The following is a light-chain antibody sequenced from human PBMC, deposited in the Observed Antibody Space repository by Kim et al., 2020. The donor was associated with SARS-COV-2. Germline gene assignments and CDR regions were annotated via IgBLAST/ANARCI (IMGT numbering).Light chain of an antibody. Sequence: EIVLTQSPATLSLSPGERATLSCRASQSVSSYVAWYQYKPGQAPRLLIYDASKGATGIPARFSGSGFGTDFTLTISSLEPEDFAVYFCQQRNNWATFGQGTKVEIK. V-gene: IGKV3-11*01. CDR3: QQRNNWAT. CDR2: DAS. J-gene: IGKJ1*01. CDR1: QSVSSY.